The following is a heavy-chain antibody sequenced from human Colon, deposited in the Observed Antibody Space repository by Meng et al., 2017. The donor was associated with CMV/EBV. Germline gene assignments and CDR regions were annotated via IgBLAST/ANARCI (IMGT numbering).Heavy chain of an antibody. CDR2: ISQNAITS. Sequence: SCVDSGFTFSTYAMTWVRQAPGKGLEWVSAISQNAITSSYADSVKGRFTISRDDSKSTLYLQMNSLRAEDTAVYYCGNPVRKGVWGQGTTVTVSS. D-gene: IGHD4-23*01. J-gene: IGHJ6*02. CDR3: GNPVRKGV. CDR1: GFTFSTYA. V-gene: IGHV3-23*01.